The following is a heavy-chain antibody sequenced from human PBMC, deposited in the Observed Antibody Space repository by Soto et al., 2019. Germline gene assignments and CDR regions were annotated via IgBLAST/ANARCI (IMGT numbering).Heavy chain of an antibody. J-gene: IGHJ4*02. D-gene: IGHD3-10*01. CDR2: IIPIFGTA. Sequence: GASVKVSCKASGGTFSSYAISWVRQAPGQGLEWMGGIIPIFGTANYAQKFQGRVTITADESTSTAHMELSSLRSEDTAVYYCAMFTYYYGSGPEPFDYWGQGTLVTVSS. V-gene: IGHV1-69*13. CDR1: GGTFSSYA. CDR3: AMFTYYYGSGPEPFDY.